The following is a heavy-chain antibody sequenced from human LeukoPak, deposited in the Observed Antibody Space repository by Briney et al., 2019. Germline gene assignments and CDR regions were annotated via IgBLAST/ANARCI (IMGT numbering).Heavy chain of an antibody. CDR3: ARGSSSWGYYGDPEFPEFDP. CDR2: ISYDGSNK. CDR1: GFTFSSYA. D-gene: IGHD3-10*01. J-gene: IGHJ5*02. V-gene: IGHV3-30-3*01. Sequence: GRSLRLSCAASGFTFSSYAMHWVRQAPGKGLEWVAVISYDGSNKYYADSVKGRFTISRDNSKNTLYLQMNSLRAEDTAVYYCARGSSSWGYYGDPEFPEFDPWGQGTPVTVSS.